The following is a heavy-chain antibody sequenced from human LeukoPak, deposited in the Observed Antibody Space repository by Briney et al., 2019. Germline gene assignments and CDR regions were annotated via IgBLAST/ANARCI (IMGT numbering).Heavy chain of an antibody. CDR2: VYYSGST. Sequence: SETLSLTCTVSGGAITGYYWNWIRQPPGKGLEWIGFVYYSGSTNYNPSLKSRVAMSLDTSKNQFSLRLRSVTAADTAVYYCARHSYFDYWGQGTLVTVSS. CDR3: ARHSYFDY. J-gene: IGHJ4*02. V-gene: IGHV4-59*08. CDR1: GGAITGYY.